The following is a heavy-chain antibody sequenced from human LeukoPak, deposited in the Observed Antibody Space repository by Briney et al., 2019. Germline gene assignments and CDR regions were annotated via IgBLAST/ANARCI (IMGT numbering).Heavy chain of an antibody. CDR2: IYHSGST. V-gene: IGHV4-38-2*02. CDR1: GYSISSGYY. D-gene: IGHD6-13*01. Sequence: PSETLSLTCTVSGYSISSGYYWGWIRQPPGKGLEWIGSIYHSGSTYYNPSLKSRVTISVDTSKNQFSLKLSSVTAADTAVYYCARADYSSTWSHDYYYMDVWGKGTTVTVS. CDR3: ARADYSSTWSHDYYYMDV. J-gene: IGHJ6*03.